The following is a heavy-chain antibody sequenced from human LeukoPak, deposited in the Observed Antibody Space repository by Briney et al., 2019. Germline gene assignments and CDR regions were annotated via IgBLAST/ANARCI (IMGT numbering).Heavy chain of an antibody. D-gene: IGHD6-13*01. V-gene: IGHV1-18*01. CDR3: TRGIAAAGTYSDY. J-gene: IGHJ4*02. Sequence: ASVKVSCKTSGYSFNRHGISWVRQAPGHGLEWMGCFNGYNGDTYYAQKFQGRVAMTTDRSTSTAYMELRSLRSDDTAVYYCTRGIAAAGTYSDYWGQGTLVTVSS. CDR2: FNGYNGDT. CDR1: GYSFNRHG.